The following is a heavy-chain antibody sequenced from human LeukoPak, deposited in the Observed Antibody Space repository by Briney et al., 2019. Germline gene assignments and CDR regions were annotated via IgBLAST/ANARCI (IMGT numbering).Heavy chain of an antibody. CDR3: ARDVGCSSTSCYPGDNWFDP. CDR1: GFTFSSYA. J-gene: IGHJ5*02. D-gene: IGHD2-2*01. V-gene: IGHV3-23*01. Sequence: PGGSLRLSCAASGFTFSSYAMSWVRQAPGKGLEWVSAISGSGGSTYYADSVKGRFTISRDNSKNTLYLQMNSLRAEDTAVYYCARDVGCSSTSCYPGDNWFDPWGQGTLVTVSS. CDR2: ISGSGGST.